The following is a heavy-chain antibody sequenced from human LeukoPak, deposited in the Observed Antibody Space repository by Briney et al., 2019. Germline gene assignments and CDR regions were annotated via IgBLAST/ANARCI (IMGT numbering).Heavy chain of an antibody. CDR1: GFTFSDYY. D-gene: IGHD3-22*01. CDR2: ISSSSSYT. J-gene: IGHJ4*02. CDR3: ARDDVYDSSGSDY. V-gene: IGHV3-11*06. Sequence: GGSLRLSCAASGFTFSDYYMSWIRQAPGKGLEGVSYISSSSSYTNYADAVKGRFTISRDNAKNSLYLQMNSLRAEDTAVYYCARDDVYDSSGSDYWGQGTLVTVSS.